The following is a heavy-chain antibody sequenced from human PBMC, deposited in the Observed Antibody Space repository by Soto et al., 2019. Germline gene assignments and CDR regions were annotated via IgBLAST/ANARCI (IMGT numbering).Heavy chain of an antibody. CDR3: ARDAPLRGSAYFHFDY. CDR1: GGSINTFY. CDR2: IFSSGST. J-gene: IGHJ4*02. V-gene: IGHV4-4*07. D-gene: IGHD3-3*01. Sequence: PSETLSLTCTVSGGSINTFYWSWVRQPAGKGLEWIGRIFSSGSTSFNPSLESRVTMSEDTPKNQISLKLSSVTAADTAVYFCARDAPLRGSAYFHFDYWGQGTLVTVSS.